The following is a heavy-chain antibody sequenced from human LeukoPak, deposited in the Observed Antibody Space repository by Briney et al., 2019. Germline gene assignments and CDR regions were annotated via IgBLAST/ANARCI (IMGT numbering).Heavy chain of an antibody. CDR1: GRSFGGYY. CDR3: ARERGSSTRMD. V-gene: IGHV4-34*01. J-gene: IGHJ4*02. CDR2: INHSGST. Sequence: SETLSLTCAVYGRSFGGYYWSWIRQPPGKGREWIGEINHSGSTNYNPSLKSRVTISVDTSKPQFSLNLSSVTAADTAVYYCARERGSSTRMDWGQGTLVTVSS. D-gene: IGHD6-13*01.